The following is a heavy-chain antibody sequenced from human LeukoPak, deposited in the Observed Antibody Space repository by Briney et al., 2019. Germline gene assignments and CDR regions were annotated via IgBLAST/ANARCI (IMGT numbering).Heavy chain of an antibody. CDR1: GFTLSSYA. J-gene: IGHJ4*02. V-gene: IGHV3-23*01. CDR2: ISDTGNT. D-gene: IGHD6-19*01. CDR3: ACSIAVAGSQFDN. Sequence: PGGSLRLSCAASGFTLSSYAMSWVRQAPGKGLEWVSAISDTGNTYHADSVKGRFTVSRDNAKNSLFLQMNSLRAEDTAIYYCACSIAVAGSQFDNWGQGTLVTVSS.